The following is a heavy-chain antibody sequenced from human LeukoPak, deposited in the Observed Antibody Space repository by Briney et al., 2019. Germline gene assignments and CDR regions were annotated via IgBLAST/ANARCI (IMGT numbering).Heavy chain of an antibody. V-gene: IGHV3-74*01. J-gene: IGHJ4*02. Sequence: GGSLRLSCAASGFTFSTYLMHWVRQVPGQGLVWVSRINTDGSRTTYADSLKGRFTISRDNAKNTLYLQMNSLRAEDTAVYYCARDLDKYDTAPYGHWGQGTLVTVSS. D-gene: IGHD5-18*01. CDR1: GFTFSTYL. CDR3: ARDLDKYDTAPYGH. CDR2: INTDGSRT.